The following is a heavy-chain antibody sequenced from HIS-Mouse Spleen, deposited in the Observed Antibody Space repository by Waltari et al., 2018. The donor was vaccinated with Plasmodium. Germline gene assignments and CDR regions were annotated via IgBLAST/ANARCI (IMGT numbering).Heavy chain of an antibody. J-gene: IGHJ4*02. CDR1: GFTVSSNY. CDR3: ARGNSGYSSSWYLFDY. D-gene: IGHD6-13*01. Sequence: EVQLVETGVGLIQPGGSLRLSCAASGFTVSSNYLRWLRPAPGKGLEWVSVIYSGGSTYYADSVKGRFTISRDNSKNTLYLQMNSLRAEDTAVYYCARGNSGYSSSWYLFDYWGQGTLVTVSS. V-gene: IGHV3-53*02. CDR2: IYSGGST.